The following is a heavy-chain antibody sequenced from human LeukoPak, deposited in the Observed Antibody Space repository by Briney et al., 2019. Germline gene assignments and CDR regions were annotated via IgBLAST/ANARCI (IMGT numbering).Heavy chain of an antibody. CDR2: INPNSGGT. CDR1: GYTFTGYY. D-gene: IGHD3-10*01. V-gene: IGHV1-2*02. J-gene: IGHJ6*03. Sequence: ASVKVSCKASGYTFTGYYMHWVRQAPGQGLEWMGWINPNSGGTNYAQKFQGRVTMTRDTSISTAYMELSRLRSDDTAVYYCARGRVVRGVQFYYYMDVWGKGTTVTISS. CDR3: ARGRVVRGVQFYYYMDV.